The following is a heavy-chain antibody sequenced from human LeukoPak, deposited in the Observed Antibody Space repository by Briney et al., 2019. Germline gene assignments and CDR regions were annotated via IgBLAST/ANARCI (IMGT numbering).Heavy chain of an antibody. CDR1: GGTFSSYA. CDR2: INPNSGDT. V-gene: IGHV1-2*06. J-gene: IGHJ4*02. D-gene: IGHD2-21*02. CDR3: ARDYCGGDRFPDY. Sequence: ASVKVSCKASGGTFSSYAISWVRQAPGQGLEWMGRINPNSGDTNYAQKFQGRVTMTRDTSISTAYMELSRLRSDDTAVYYCARDYCGGDRFPDYWGQGTLVTVSS.